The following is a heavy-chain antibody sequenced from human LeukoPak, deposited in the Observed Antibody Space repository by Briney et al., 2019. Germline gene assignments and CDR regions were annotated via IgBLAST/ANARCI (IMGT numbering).Heavy chain of an antibody. D-gene: IGHD3-22*01. Sequence: GGSLRLSCAASRFTFNNYGMHWVRQAPGKGLEWVAFIRYDGSNKYYADSVKDRFTISRDNSRNTLYLQMNSLRAEDTAVYYCASSPFYYDTSGYFVPFDYWGQGTLVTVSS. V-gene: IGHV3-30*02. CDR1: RFTFNNYG. CDR2: IRYDGSNK. CDR3: ASSPFYYDTSGYFVPFDY. J-gene: IGHJ4*02.